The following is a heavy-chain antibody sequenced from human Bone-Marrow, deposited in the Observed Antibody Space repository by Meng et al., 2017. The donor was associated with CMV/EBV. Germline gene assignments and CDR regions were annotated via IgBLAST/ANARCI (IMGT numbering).Heavy chain of an antibody. CDR2: FDPEDGET. D-gene: IGHD2-21*02. V-gene: IGHV1-24*01. J-gene: IGHJ4*02. Sequence: VSGYTLTELSMRWVRQAPGSGLEWMGGFDPEDGETIYTQKFQGRDTMTEDTSTDTAYMELSSLRSEDTAVYYCATSPRVVVTAGTDYWGQGTLVTVSS. CDR1: GYTLTELS. CDR3: ATSPRVVVTAGTDY.